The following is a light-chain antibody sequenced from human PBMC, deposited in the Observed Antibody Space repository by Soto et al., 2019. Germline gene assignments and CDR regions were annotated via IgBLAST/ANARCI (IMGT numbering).Light chain of an antibody. CDR2: EVS. CDR3: NSQTSSGIRV. V-gene: IGLV2-14*02. J-gene: IGLJ1*01. CDR1: NSDFGTHKF. Sequence: QAVVTQPASVSGSPGQSITISCIGTNSDFGTHKFFSWYQHHPGKAPKLIIYEVSYRPSGVSNRFSGSKSGYTASLTISGLQAEDEADYYCNSQTSSGIRVFGTGTKLTVL.